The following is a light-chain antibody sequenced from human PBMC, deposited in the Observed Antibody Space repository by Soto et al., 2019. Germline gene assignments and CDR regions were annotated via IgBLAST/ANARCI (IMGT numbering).Light chain of an antibody. CDR3: QQRSNWRWT. Sequence: EIGLTQSPSTLSLSPGERATLSWRASQSVSSYLAWYQQKTGQAPRLLIYDASNRATGIPARFSGSLYGTDFNLTISSLETEDFAVYYCQQRSNWRWTFGQGTKVDIK. CDR2: DAS. J-gene: IGKJ1*01. V-gene: IGKV3-11*01. CDR1: QSVSSY.